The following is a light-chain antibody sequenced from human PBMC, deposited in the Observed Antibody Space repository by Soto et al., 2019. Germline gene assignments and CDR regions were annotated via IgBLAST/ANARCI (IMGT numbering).Light chain of an antibody. V-gene: IGKV3-15*01. CDR2: GAS. CDR1: QSVSSD. Sequence: EIGLTQSPGTLSLYTGERATLSCRASQSVSSDLAWYHQKPGQAPRLLIYGASTRATGIPARFSGSGSGTEFTLTINSLRSEDFAVYYCQQYNNWPRTFGQGTKVDIK. CDR3: QQYNNWPRT. J-gene: IGKJ1*01.